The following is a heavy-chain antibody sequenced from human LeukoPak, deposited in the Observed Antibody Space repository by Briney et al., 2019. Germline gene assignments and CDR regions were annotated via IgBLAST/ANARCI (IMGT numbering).Heavy chain of an antibody. Sequence: GESLKISCKGSGYSFTDYWIGWVRQMPGKGLEWMGIIYPRDSDTTYSPSFQGQVTISADKSISTAYLQWSSLKASDTAIYYCARRNVDTVDYWGPGNLLTVSS. CDR2: IYPRDSDT. V-gene: IGHV5-51*01. CDR1: GYSFTDYW. J-gene: IGHJ4*02. CDR3: ARRNVDTVDY. D-gene: IGHD5-18*01.